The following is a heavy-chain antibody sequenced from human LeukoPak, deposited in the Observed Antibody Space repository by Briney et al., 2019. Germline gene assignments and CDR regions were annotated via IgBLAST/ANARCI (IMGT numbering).Heavy chain of an antibody. CDR2: INPSGGRT. J-gene: IGHJ4*02. Sequence: ASVKVSCKASGYTFTSYGISWVRQAPGQGLEWMGAINPSGGRTSYAQKFQGRVTMTEDTSTDTAYMELSSLRSEDTAVYYCATPALTYYYGSGSYYPYWGQGTLVTASS. CDR1: GYTFTSYG. D-gene: IGHD3-10*01. CDR3: ATPALTYYYGSGSYYPY. V-gene: IGHV1-46*01.